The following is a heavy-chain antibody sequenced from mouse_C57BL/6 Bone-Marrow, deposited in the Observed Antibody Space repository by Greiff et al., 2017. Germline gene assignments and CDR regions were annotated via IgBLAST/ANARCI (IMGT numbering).Heavy chain of an antibody. Sequence: DVKLVESGGGLVQPGGSLKLSCAASGFTFSDYYMYWVRQTPEKRLEWVAYISNGGGSTSYPDTVKGRFTISRDNAKNTLYLKMSRLKSEDTAMYCGARQRLRQGGNYFDYWGQGTTLTVSS. CDR3: ARQRLRQGGNYFDY. CDR1: GFTFSDYY. J-gene: IGHJ2*01. V-gene: IGHV5-12*01. D-gene: IGHD2-2*01. CDR2: ISNGGGST.